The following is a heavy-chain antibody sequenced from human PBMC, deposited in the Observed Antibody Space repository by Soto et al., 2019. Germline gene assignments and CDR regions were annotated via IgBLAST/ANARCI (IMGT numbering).Heavy chain of an antibody. CDR3: AKGLGWRVLGDAFDI. D-gene: IGHD3-16*01. CDR1: GITFSSYG. Sequence: QVQLVESGGGVVQPGRSLRLSCAASGITFSSYGMHWVRQAPGKGLEWVAVISYDGTNKYYGDSVKGRFSISRDNSKNTLYLQMTSMRAEDTAAYYCAKGLGWRVLGDAFDIWGQGTMVTVSS. CDR2: ISYDGTNK. V-gene: IGHV3-30*18. J-gene: IGHJ3*02.